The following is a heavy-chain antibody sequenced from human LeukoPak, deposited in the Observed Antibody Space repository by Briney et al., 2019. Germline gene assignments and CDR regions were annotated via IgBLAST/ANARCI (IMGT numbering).Heavy chain of an antibody. V-gene: IGHV3-30*03. CDR3: AREDSSGYCFDY. CDR2: ISYDGSNK. J-gene: IGHJ4*02. Sequence: QPGRSLRLSCAASGLTFSSYGVHWVRQAPGKGLEWVAVISYDGSNKYYADSVKGRFTISRDNSKNTLYLQMNSLRAEDTAVYYCAREDSSGYCFDYWGQGTLVTVSS. D-gene: IGHD3-22*01. CDR1: GLTFSSYG.